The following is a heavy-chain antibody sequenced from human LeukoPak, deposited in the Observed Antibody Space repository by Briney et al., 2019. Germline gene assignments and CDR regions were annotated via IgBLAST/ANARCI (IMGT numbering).Heavy chain of an antibody. J-gene: IGHJ5*02. CDR1: GYTFTSYG. D-gene: IGHD2-2*01. V-gene: IGHV1-18*01. Sequence: ASVKVSCKASGYTFTSYGISWVRQAPGQGLEWMGWISAYNGNTNYAQKVQGRVTMTTDTSTSTAYMEVRSLRSDDTAMYYCARDVGDIVTIPAASSVPWGQGTLVTVSS. CDR3: ARDVGDIVTIPAASSVP. CDR2: ISAYNGNT.